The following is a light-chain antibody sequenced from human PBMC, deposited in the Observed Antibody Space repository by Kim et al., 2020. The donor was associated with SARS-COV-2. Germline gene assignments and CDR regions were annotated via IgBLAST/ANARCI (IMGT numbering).Light chain of an antibody. Sequence: ASVGDRVTITGRARQVINNYVAWYPQKPGKAPTVLIYGASTLLSGVPYQFSGSGSGTEFTLTISSLQPEDVGTYYGQKYDSAPWTFGHGTKVDIK. CDR2: GAS. J-gene: IGKJ1*01. CDR3: QKYDSAPWT. CDR1: QVINNY. V-gene: IGKV1-27*01.